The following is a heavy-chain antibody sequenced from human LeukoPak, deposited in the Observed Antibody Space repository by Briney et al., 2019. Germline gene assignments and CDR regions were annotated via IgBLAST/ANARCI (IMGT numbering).Heavy chain of an antibody. CDR1: GFTFSSYG. Sequence: GGSLRLSCAASGFTFSSYGMHWVRQAPGKGLEWVAVIWYDGSNKYYADSVKGRFTISRDNSKNTLYLQMNSLRAEDTAVYYCAKGLNYYGSYYFDYWGQGTLVTVSS. CDR2: IWYDGSNK. J-gene: IGHJ4*02. V-gene: IGHV3-33*06. CDR3: AKGLNYYGSYYFDY. D-gene: IGHD3-10*01.